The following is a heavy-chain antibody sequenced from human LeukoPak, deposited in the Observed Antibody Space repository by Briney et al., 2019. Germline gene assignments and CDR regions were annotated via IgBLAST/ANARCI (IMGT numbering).Heavy chain of an antibody. J-gene: IGHJ4*02. CDR1: GYTFTGYY. V-gene: IGHV1-2*02. CDR2: INPNSGGT. CDR3: ARGRDGDYSVDY. D-gene: IGHD4-17*01. Sequence: ASVKVSCKASGYTFTGYYMHWVQQAPGQGLEWMGWINPNSGGTNYAQKFQGRVTMTRDTSISTAYMELSRLRSDDTAVYYCARGRDGDYSVDYWGQGTLVTVSS.